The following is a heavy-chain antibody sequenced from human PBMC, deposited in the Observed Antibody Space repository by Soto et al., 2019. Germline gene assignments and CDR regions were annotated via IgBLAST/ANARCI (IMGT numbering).Heavy chain of an antibody. V-gene: IGHV1-69*06. CDR2: IIPIFGTA. CDR1: GGTFSSYA. J-gene: IGHJ5*02. D-gene: IGHD6-13*01. CDR3: ARDRALLAAAGTGWFDP. Sequence: QVQLVQSGAEVKKPGSSVKVSCKASGGTFSSYAISWVRQAPGQGLEWMGGIIPIFGTANYAQKFQGRVTMTADKSTSTAYMELSSLRSEDTAVYYCARDRALLAAAGTGWFDPWGQGTLVTVSS.